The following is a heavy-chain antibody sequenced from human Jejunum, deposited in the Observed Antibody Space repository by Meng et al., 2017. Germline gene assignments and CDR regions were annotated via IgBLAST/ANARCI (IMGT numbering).Heavy chain of an antibody. CDR3: AREWSGSFRHFDY. D-gene: IGHD3-16*02. V-gene: IGHV4-4*02. Sequence: QVRVQDAGPGLLEPSGTLSLTCGVSGGSISSSDWWSWVRQPPGKGLEWIGEIHHSGSTNYNPSLKSRVTISVDKSKNQFSLKLSSVTAADTAVYYCAREWSGSFRHFDYWGQGTLVTVSS. CDR2: IHHSGST. CDR1: GGSISSSDW. J-gene: IGHJ4*02.